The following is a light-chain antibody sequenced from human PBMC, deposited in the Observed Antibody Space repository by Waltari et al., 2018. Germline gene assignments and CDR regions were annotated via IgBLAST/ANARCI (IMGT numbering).Light chain of an antibody. V-gene: IGKV3-15*01. CDR1: QSVSSD. J-gene: IGKJ4*01. Sequence: EIVLTQSPATLSVSPGDGATLSCRASQSVSSDIAWYQQKPGQAPRLLIYGASTRATGIPARFSGSGCGTEFTLTISSMQSEDFAVYYCQQYNNWPLTFGGGTKVEIK. CDR3: QQYNNWPLT. CDR2: GAS.